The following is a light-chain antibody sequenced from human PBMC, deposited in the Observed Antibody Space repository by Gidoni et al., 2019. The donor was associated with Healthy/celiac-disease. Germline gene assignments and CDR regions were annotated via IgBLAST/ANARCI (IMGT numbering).Light chain of an antibody. CDR3: QPSYSTPCT. V-gene: IGKV1-39*01. J-gene: IGKJ1*01. Sequence: DSQMTQYPSSLSASVGDRVTITCRASQSISSYLNWYQQKPGKAPKLLIYAASSLQSGVPARFSGSGSGTDFTLTISSLQPEDFATYYCQPSYSTPCTFGQGTQVEIK. CDR1: QSISSY. CDR2: AAS.